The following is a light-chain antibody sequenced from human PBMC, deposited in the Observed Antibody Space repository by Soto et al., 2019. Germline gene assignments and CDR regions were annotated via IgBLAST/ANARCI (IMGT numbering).Light chain of an antibody. Sequence: ESGLTQSPGTLSLSPGERATLSCRASQSVSSSYLAWYQQKPGQAPRLLIYGASSRATGIPDRFSGSGSGTDFTLTISRLEPEDFAVYYCQQYGSLFGQGTKV. V-gene: IGKV3-20*01. CDR2: GAS. CDR3: QQYGSL. J-gene: IGKJ1*01. CDR1: QSVSSSY.